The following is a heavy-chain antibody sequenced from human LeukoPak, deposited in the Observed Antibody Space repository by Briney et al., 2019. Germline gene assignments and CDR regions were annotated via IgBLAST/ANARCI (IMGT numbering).Heavy chain of an antibody. CDR1: GFTFSDYY. J-gene: IGHJ3*02. V-gene: IGHV3-11*05. CDR3: ARASTSRFYYYDSSGYYPDAFDI. CDR2: ISSSSSYT. Sequence: KTGGSLRLSCAASGFTFSDYYMSWIRQAPGKGLEWVSYISSSSSYTNYADSVKGRFTISRDNAKKSLYLQMNSLRAEDTAVYYCARASTSRFYYYDSSGYYPDAFDIWGQGTMVTVSS. D-gene: IGHD3-22*01.